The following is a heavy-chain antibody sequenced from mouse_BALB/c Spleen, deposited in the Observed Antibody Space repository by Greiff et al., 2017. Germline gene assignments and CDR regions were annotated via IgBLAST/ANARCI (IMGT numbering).Heavy chain of an antibody. CDR1: GFSLTSYG. V-gene: IGHV2-5-1*01. CDR2: IWRGGST. D-gene: IGHD2-3*01. J-gene: IGHJ3*01. Sequence: VQRVESGPSLVQPSQSLSITCTVSGFSLTSYGVHWVRQSPGKGLEWLGVIWRGGSTDYNAAFMSRLSITKDNSKSQVFFKMNSLQADDTAIYYCAKGAYDGYYTFAYWGQGTLVTVSA. CDR3: AKGAYDGYYTFAY.